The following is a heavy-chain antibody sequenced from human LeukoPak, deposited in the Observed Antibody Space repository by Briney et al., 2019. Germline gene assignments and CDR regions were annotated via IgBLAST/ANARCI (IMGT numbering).Heavy chain of an antibody. Sequence: SETLSLTCTVSGASIRSYYWSWLRQPAGKGLEWIGRIVPSGITNYNPSLESRVTMSVDTSKNQFSLNLKSVTAADTAVYYCAKEGAAPGPDFDYWGQGNLVIVSS. D-gene: IGHD6-13*01. CDR2: IVPSGIT. J-gene: IGHJ4*02. CDR3: AKEGAAPGPDFDY. V-gene: IGHV4-4*07. CDR1: GASIRSYY.